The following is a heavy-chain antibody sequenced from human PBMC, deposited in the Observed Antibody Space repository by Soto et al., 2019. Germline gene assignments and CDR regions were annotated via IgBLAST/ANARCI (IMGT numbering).Heavy chain of an antibody. CDR2: ISSSSSYI. CDR3: ARVPTKPTTVNYYGMDV. J-gene: IGHJ6*02. V-gene: IGHV3-21*01. D-gene: IGHD4-4*01. Sequence: EVQLVESGGGLVKPGGSLRLSCAASGFTFSSYSMNWVRQAPGKGLEWVSSISSSSSYIYYADSVKGRFTNSRDNAKNSLYLQMNSLRAEDTAVYYCARVPTKPTTVNYYGMDVWGQGTTVTVSS. CDR1: GFTFSSYS.